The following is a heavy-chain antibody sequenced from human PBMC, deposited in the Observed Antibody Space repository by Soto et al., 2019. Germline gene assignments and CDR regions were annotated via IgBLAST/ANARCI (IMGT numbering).Heavy chain of an antibody. D-gene: IGHD2-15*01. J-gene: IGHJ6*03. CDR2: ISAYNGNT. V-gene: IGHV1-18*01. CDR1: GYTFTNYG. CDR3: ARGARGYCSGGSCYYYYYMDV. Sequence: ASVKVSCKASGYTFTNYGISWVRQAPGQGLEWMGWISAYNGNTNYAQKLQGRVTMTTDTSTSTAYMELRSLRSDDTAVYYCARGARGYCSGGSCYYYYYMDVWGKGTTVTAP.